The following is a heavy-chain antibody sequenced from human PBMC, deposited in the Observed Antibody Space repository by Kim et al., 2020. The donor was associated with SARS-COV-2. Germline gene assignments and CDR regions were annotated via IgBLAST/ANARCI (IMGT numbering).Heavy chain of an antibody. CDR2: INHSGST. J-gene: IGHJ6*01. V-gene: IGHV4-34*01. CDR1: GGSFSGYY. Sequence: SETLSLTCAVYGGSFSGYYWSWIRQPPGKGLEWIGEINHSGSTNYNPSLKSRVTISVDTSKNQFSLKLSSVTAADTAVYYCARAGYCSGGSCYSPHYYY. CDR3: ARAGYCSGGSCYSPHYYY. D-gene: IGHD2-15*01.